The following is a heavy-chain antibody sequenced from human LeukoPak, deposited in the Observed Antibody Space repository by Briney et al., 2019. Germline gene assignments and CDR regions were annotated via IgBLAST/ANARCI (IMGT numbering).Heavy chain of an antibody. J-gene: IGHJ4*02. CDR1: GYTFTSYA. V-gene: IGHV1-3*01. D-gene: IGHD1-26*01. Sequence: ASVKVSCKASGYTFTSYAMHWVRQAAGQRLEWMGWINAGNGNTKYSQKFQGRVTITRDTSASTAYMELSSLRSEDTAVYYCARVLVGATTMVLSADYWGQGTLVTVSS. CDR2: INAGNGNT. CDR3: ARVLVGATTMVLSADY.